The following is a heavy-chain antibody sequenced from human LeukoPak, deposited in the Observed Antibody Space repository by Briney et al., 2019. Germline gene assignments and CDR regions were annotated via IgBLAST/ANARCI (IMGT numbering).Heavy chain of an antibody. CDR1: GFTFSSYA. CDR3: ARGLYSGSYSFGY. D-gene: IGHD1-26*01. J-gene: IGHJ4*02. V-gene: IGHV3-21*01. Sequence: GSLRLSCAASGFTFSSYAMSWVRQAPGKGLEWVSSISSSSSYIYYADSVKGRFTISRDNAKNSLYLQMNSLRAEDTAVYYCARGLYSGSYSFGYWGQGTLVTVSS. CDR2: ISSSSSYI.